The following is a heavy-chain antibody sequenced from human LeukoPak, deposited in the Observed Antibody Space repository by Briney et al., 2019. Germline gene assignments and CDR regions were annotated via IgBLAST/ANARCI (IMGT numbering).Heavy chain of an antibody. CDR1: GFTFPTYA. V-gene: IGHV3-23*01. J-gene: IGHJ3*01. CDR2: ITGNSGTI. D-gene: IGHD4-17*01. Sequence: PGGSLRLSCAASGFTFPTYAMTWVRQAPGKGLEWVSSITGNSGTIYYAGSVKGRFSISRDNSKNTLYLHMNTLRADDTALYYCGRDPNGDYVGAFEFWGQGTMVTVSS. CDR3: GRDPNGDYVGAFEF.